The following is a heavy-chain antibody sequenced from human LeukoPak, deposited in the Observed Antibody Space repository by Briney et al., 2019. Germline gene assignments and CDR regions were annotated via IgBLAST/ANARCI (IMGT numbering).Heavy chain of an antibody. J-gene: IGHJ4*02. D-gene: IGHD4-17*01. CDR3: ARGRLRLDY. Sequence: PGGSLRLSCAASGFTFSSSEMNWVRQAPGKGLEWVSVIYSGGSTYYADSVKGRFTISRDNSKNTLYLQMNSLRAEDTAVYYCARGRLRLDYWGQGTLVTVSS. CDR2: IYSGGST. CDR1: GFTFSSSE. V-gene: IGHV3-66*01.